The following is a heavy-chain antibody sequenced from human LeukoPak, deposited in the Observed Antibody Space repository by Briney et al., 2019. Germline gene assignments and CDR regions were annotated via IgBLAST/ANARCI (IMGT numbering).Heavy chain of an antibody. V-gene: IGHV1-18*01. CDR1: GYTFTSYG. CDR2: ISTYNGHT. Sequence: ASVKVSCKASGYTFTSYGISWLRQAPGQGLEWMGRISTYNGHTNYAQKLQGRVTMTTDTSTSTAYMELRNLRSDDTAVYYCARGGRWELPRPYAFDIWGQGTMVTVSS. D-gene: IGHD1-26*01. CDR3: ARGGRWELPRPYAFDI. J-gene: IGHJ3*02.